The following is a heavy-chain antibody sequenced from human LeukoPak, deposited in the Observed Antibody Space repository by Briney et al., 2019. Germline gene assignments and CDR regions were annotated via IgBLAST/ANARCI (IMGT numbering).Heavy chain of an antibody. J-gene: IGHJ4*02. V-gene: IGHV4-34*01. D-gene: IGHD6-6*01. CDR3: SSSSQNFDY. Sequence: SETLSLTCAVYGGSFSGYYWSWIRQPPGKGLEWIGEINHSGSTNHNPSLKSRVTISVDTSRNQFSLKLSSVTAADTAVYYCSSSSQNFDYWGQGTLVTVSS. CDR2: INHSGST. CDR1: GGSFSGYY.